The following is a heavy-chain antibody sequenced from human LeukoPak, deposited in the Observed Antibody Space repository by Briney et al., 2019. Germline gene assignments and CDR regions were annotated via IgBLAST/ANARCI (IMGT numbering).Heavy chain of an antibody. D-gene: IGHD1-26*01. CDR1: GGSFSGYY. CDR2: IYYSGST. CDR3: AKNSGSYRFGFDI. J-gene: IGHJ3*02. Sequence: SETLSLTCAVYGGSFSGYYWSWIRQPPGKGLEWIGSIYYSGSTYYNPSLKSRVTISVDTSKNQFSLKLSSVTAADTAVYYCAKNSGSYRFGFDIWGQGTMVTVSS. V-gene: IGHV4-34*01.